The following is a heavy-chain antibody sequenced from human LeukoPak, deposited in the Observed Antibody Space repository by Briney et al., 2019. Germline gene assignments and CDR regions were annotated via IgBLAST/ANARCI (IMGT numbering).Heavy chain of an antibody. J-gene: IGHJ4*02. D-gene: IGHD4-11*01. V-gene: IGHV3-30*18. Sequence: GGSLRLPCAASGFSFSTYAMHWVRQAPGKGLEWVAVISDDGTIKYYADSVKGRPTISRDNSKNTLFLQMNSLRAEDTAIYYCANLHDYWGQGTLVTVPS. CDR3: ANLHDY. CDR1: GFSFSTYA. CDR2: ISDDGTIK.